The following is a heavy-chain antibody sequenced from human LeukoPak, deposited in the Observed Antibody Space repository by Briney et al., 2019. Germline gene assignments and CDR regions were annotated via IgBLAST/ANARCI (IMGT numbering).Heavy chain of an antibody. V-gene: IGHV3-7*01. J-gene: IGHJ4*02. D-gene: IGHD3-10*01. Sequence: GGSLRLSCAATGFTFSSYWMSWVRQAPGKGLEWVANIKQDGSEKYYVDSVKGRFTISRDNAKNSLYLQMNSLRAEDTAVYYCARDFGRFGQSFAKLDSWGQGTLLTVSS. CDR1: GFTFSSYW. CDR3: ARDFGRFGQSFAKLDS. CDR2: IKQDGSEK.